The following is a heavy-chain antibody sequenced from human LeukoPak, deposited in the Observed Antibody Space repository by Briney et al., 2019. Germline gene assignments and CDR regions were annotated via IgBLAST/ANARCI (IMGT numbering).Heavy chain of an antibody. D-gene: IGHD3-22*01. J-gene: IGHJ3*02. CDR2: ISYDGSNK. Sequence: GGSLRLSCAASGFTFSSYGMHWVRQAPGKGLEWVAVISYDGSNKYYADSVKGRYTISRDNSKNTLYLQMNSLRAEDTAVYYCAKDQGITMIVVVFDIWGQGTMVTVSS. CDR3: AKDQGITMIVVVFDI. V-gene: IGHV3-30*18. CDR1: GFTFSSYG.